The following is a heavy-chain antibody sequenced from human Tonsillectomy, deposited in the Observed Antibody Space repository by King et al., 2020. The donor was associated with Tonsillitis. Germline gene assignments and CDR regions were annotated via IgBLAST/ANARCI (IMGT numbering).Heavy chain of an antibody. D-gene: IGHD2-15*01. V-gene: IGHV1-69*01. CDR3: AVTDCSGCSCYRFSWYFDL. CDR2: VIPIFGTA. CDR1: GVTFSSYA. J-gene: IGHJ2*01. Sequence: QLVQSGAEVKKPGSSVKVSCNASGVTFSSYAISWVRQAPGQGLEWMVGVIPIFGTANYAQKFQGRVAITADESTSTAYKELSSLRSEDTAVYYCAVTDCSGCSCYRFSWYFDLWGRGTLVTVSS.